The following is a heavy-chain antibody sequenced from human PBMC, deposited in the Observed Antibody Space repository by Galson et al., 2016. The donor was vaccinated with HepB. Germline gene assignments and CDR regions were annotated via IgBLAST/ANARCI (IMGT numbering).Heavy chain of an antibody. V-gene: IGHV3-21*01. D-gene: IGHD3-9*01. J-gene: IGHJ4*02. Sequence: SLRLSCAASGFTFSSYSMNWVRQAPGKGLEWVASISSSSSYIYYADSVKGRFTISRDNAKNSLYLQMNSLGAEDTAVYYCATSPKLRYFDWLRSQGHERFDYWGQGTLVTVSS. CDR1: GFTFSSYS. CDR2: ISSSSSYI. CDR3: ATSPKLRYFDWLRSQGHERFDY.